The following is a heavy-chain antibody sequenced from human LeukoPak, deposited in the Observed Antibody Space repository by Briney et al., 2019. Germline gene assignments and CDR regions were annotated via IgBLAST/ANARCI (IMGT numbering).Heavy chain of an antibody. J-gene: IGHJ5*02. CDR2: INHSGST. Sequence: SETLSLTCAVYGGSFSGYYWSWIRQPPGKGLEWIGEINHSGSTNYNPSLKSRVTISVDTSKNQFSLKLSSVTAADTAVYYCARVLLTQGPPIENGGFDPWGQGTLVTVSS. V-gene: IGHV4-34*01. CDR3: ARVLLTQGPPIENGGFDP. D-gene: IGHD3-9*01. CDR1: GGSFSGYY.